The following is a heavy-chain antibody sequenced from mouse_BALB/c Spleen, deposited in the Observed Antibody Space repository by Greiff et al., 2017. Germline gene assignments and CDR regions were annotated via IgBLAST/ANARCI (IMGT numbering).Heavy chain of an antibody. D-gene: IGHD2-1*01. CDR2: IWAGGST. V-gene: IGHV2-9*02. CDR3: ARPYGNYEGAMDY. Sequence: VKLMESGPGLVAPSQSLSITCTVSGFSLTSYGVHWVRQPPGKGLEWLGVIWAGGSTNYNSALMSRLSISKDNSKSQVFLKMNSLQTDDTAMYYCARPYGNYEGAMDYWGQGTSVTVSS. J-gene: IGHJ4*01. CDR1: GFSLTSYG.